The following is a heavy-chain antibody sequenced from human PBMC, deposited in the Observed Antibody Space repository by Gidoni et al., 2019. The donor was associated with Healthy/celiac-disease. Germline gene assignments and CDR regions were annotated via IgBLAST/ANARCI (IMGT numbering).Heavy chain of an antibody. CDR2: ISGSGGST. CDR1: GFTFSSYA. D-gene: IGHD5-18*01. Sequence: EVQLVESGGGLVQPGGSLRLSCAASGFTFSSYAMSWVRQAPGKGLEWVSAISGSGGSTYYADSVKGRFTISRDNSKNTLYLQMNSLRAEDTAVYYCAKGGAGGGIQLWPRENYYYGMDVWGQGTTVTVSS. J-gene: IGHJ6*02. CDR3: AKGGAGGGIQLWPRENYYYGMDV. V-gene: IGHV3-23*04.